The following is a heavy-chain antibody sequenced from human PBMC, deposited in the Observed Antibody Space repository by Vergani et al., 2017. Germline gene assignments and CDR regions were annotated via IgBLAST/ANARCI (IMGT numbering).Heavy chain of an antibody. Sequence: QVQLVESGGGVVQPGRSLRLSCAASGFTFSSYGMHWVRQAPGKGLEWVAVISYDGSNKYYADSVKGRFTISRDNSKNTLYLQMNSLRAEDTAVYYCANGGLAARSGNYYYCYGMDVWGQGTTVTVSS. CDR1: GFTFSSYG. CDR3: ANGGLAARSGNYYYCYGMDV. V-gene: IGHV3-30*18. CDR2: ISYDGSNK. D-gene: IGHD6-6*01. J-gene: IGHJ6*02.